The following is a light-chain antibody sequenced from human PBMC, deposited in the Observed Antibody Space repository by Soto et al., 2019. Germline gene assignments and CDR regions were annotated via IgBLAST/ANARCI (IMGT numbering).Light chain of an antibody. CDR3: QAYDSSLSGSNVV. Sequence: QSVLTQPPSVSGAPGQRVTISCTGSSSNIGAGYDVHWYQQLPGTAPKLPSYGNSNRPSGVPDRFSGSKSGTSASLAITGLQAEDEADYYCQAYDSSLSGSNVVFGGGTKLTVL. CDR1: SSNIGAGYD. CDR2: GNS. J-gene: IGLJ2*01. V-gene: IGLV1-40*01.